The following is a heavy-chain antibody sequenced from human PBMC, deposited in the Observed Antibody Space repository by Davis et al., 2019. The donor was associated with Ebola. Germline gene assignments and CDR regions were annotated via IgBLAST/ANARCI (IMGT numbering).Heavy chain of an antibody. J-gene: IGHJ6*02. CDR1: GGSFSGYY. V-gene: IGHV4-34*01. CDR3: ARDHRGDILTGYSYYYYYGMDV. Sequence: SETLSLTCAVYGGSFSGYYWSWIRQPPGKGLEWIGEINHSGSTNYNPSLKSRVTISVDTSKNQFSLKLSSVTAADTAVYYCARDHRGDILTGYSYYYYYGMDVWGQGTTVTVSS. CDR2: INHSGST. D-gene: IGHD3-9*01.